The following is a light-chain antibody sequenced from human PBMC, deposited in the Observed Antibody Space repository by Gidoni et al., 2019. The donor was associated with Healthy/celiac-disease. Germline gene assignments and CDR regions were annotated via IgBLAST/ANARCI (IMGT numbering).Light chain of an antibody. CDR1: HIGRTT. J-gene: IGLJ1*01. CDR3: PVWDSSVDRPYV. V-gene: IGLV3-21*04. Sequence: SYVLTQQPSVSVAPGETATISCWANHIGRTTVHWYQRKPGKAPLLVIYNDYDRRSGIPERFSGSNSGNTATLTISRVEAGDEAAYSCPVWDSSVDRPYVFGTGTKVTVL. CDR2: NDY.